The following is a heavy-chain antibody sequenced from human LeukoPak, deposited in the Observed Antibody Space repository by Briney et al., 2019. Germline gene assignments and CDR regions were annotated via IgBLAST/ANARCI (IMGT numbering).Heavy chain of an antibody. Sequence: SETLSLTCAVYGGSFSGDYWGWIRQLPGKGLEWIGEINDSGRTNYNPSLKSRVTISVDTSKNQFSLKLSSVTAADTAVYYCAIAAARYWYFDLWGRGTPVTVSS. V-gene: IGHV4-34*01. CDR2: INDSGRT. CDR3: AIAAARYWYFDL. CDR1: GGSFSGDY. J-gene: IGHJ2*01. D-gene: IGHD6-6*01.